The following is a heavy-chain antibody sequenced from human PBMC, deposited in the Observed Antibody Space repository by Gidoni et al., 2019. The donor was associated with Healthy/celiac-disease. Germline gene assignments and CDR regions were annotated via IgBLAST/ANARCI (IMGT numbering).Heavy chain of an antibody. V-gene: IGHV4-39*01. D-gene: IGHD6-13*01. J-gene: IGHJ6*03. CDR3: AGPGIAAAGRDDYYNYMDV. CDR2: IYYSGST. CDR1: GGSISSSSYY. Sequence: QLQLQESGPGLVKPSETLSLTCTVSGGSISSSSYYWGWIRQPPGKGLEWIGSIYYSGSTYYNPSLKSRVTISVDTSKNQFSLKLSSVTAADTAVYYCAGPGIAAAGRDDYYNYMDVWGKGTTVTVSS.